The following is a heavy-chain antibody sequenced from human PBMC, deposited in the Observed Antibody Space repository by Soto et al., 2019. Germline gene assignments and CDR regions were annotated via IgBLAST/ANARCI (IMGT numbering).Heavy chain of an antibody. Sequence: PSETLSLTCAVYGGSFSGYYWSWIRQPPGKGLEWIGEINHSGSTNYNPSLKSRVTISVDTSKNQFSLKLSSVTAADTAVYYCARRRQLWTRYYYYGMDVWGQGTTVTVSS. CDR3: ARRRQLWTRYYYYGMDV. J-gene: IGHJ6*02. V-gene: IGHV4-34*01. CDR2: INHSGST. CDR1: GGSFSGYY. D-gene: IGHD5-18*01.